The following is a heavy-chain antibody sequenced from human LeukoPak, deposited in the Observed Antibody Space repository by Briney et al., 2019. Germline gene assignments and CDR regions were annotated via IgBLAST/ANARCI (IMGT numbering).Heavy chain of an antibody. CDR2: ISYDGSNK. V-gene: IGHV3-30*01. J-gene: IGHJ4*02. CDR1: GFTFSSYA. Sequence: GGSLRLSCAASGFTFSSYAMHWVRQAPGKGLEWVAVISYDGSNKYYADSVKGRFTISRDNSKNTLYLQMNSLRAVDTAVYYCARDYHYRSQDYWGQGTLVTVPS. CDR3: ARDYHYRSQDY. D-gene: IGHD6-13*01.